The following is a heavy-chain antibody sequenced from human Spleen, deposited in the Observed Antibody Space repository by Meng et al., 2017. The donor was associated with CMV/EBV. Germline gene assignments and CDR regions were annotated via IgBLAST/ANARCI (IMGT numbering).Heavy chain of an antibody. CDR2: INPSGGST. J-gene: IGHJ6*02. CDR1: GYTFTGYY. CDR3: ARDLFYCSSTSCPWGYYYGMDV. D-gene: IGHD2-2*01. V-gene: IGHV1-46*01. Sequence: ASVKVSCKASGYTFTGYYMHWVRQAPGQGLEWMGIINPSGGSTSYAQKFQGRVTMTRDTSTSTVYMELSSLRSEDTAVYYCARDLFYCSSTSCPWGYYYGMDVWGQGTTVTVSS.